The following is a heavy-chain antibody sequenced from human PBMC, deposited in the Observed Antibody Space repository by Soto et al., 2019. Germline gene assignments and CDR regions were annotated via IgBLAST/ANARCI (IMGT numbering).Heavy chain of an antibody. Sequence: GASVKVSCKASGYTFTSYGISWVRQAPGQGLEWMGWISAYNGNTNYAQKLQGRVTMTTDTSTSTAYMELRSLRSDDTAVYYCARDPGYSGYDWGRSAFDYWGQGTLVTVSS. J-gene: IGHJ4*02. CDR1: GYTFTSYG. D-gene: IGHD5-12*01. CDR2: ISAYNGNT. CDR3: ARDPGYSGYDWGRSAFDY. V-gene: IGHV1-18*04.